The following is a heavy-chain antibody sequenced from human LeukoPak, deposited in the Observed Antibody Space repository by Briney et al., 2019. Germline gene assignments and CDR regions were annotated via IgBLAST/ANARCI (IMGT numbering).Heavy chain of an antibody. D-gene: IGHD6-19*01. CDR1: GYSFTGYY. CDR2: INPNSAGT. CDR3: AREVGSGWYLY. V-gene: IGHV1-2*06. Sequence: ASVKVSCRASGYSFTGYYIHWVRQAPGQGLEWMGRINPNSAGTNYAQKFQGRVTMTRDTSINTAYMELSRLRSDDTAVYYCAREVGSGWYLYWGQGTLVTVSS. J-gene: IGHJ4*02.